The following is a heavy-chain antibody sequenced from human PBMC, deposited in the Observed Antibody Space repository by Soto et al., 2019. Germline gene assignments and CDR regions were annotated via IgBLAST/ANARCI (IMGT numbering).Heavy chain of an antibody. CDR1: GGTFSSYA. J-gene: IGHJ6*02. D-gene: IGHD6-6*01. CDR2: IIPIFGTA. Sequence: QVQLVQSGAEVKKPGSSVKVSCKASGGTFSSYAISWVRQAPGQGLEWRGGIIPIFGTANYAQKCQGRVTITADEPTSTADMERRRLRSEDTAGDYGARAGENSNAYYYDGMDGGGQGPTVTVSS. CDR3: ARAGENSNAYYYDGMDG. V-gene: IGHV1-69*01.